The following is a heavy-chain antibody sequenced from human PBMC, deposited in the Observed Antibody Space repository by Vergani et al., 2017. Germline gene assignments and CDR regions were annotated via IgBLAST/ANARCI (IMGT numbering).Heavy chain of an antibody. CDR1: GFTSAGYA. D-gene: IGHD6-6*01. V-gene: IGHV3-9*02. CDR2: ISWNSNSI. Sequence: EVQLEESGGGLVLPGRSLRLSCVASGFTSAGYAMQWVRQAPGKGLLWVSGISWNSNSIGYADSVKGRFTISSDNAKNSLYLKMISLRAEDTAFYYCAKDFGPSSGGVWFDPWGQGTLVTVSS. J-gene: IGHJ5*02. CDR3: AKDFGPSSGGVWFDP.